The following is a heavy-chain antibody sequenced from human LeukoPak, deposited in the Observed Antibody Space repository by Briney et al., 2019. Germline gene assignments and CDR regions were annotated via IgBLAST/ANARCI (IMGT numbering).Heavy chain of an antibody. D-gene: IGHD2-2*01. CDR3: ARERPDFVVVPAAAGVATTTPGMDV. CDR1: GFTFSSYG. J-gene: IGHJ6*04. CDR2: IWYDGSNK. V-gene: IGHV3-33*01. Sequence: GGSLRLSCAASGFTFSSYGMHWVRQAPGKGLEWVAVIWYDGSNKYYADSVKGRFTISRDNSKNTLYLQMNSLRAEDTAVYYCARERPDFVVVPAAAGVATTTPGMDVWGKGPTVTVSS.